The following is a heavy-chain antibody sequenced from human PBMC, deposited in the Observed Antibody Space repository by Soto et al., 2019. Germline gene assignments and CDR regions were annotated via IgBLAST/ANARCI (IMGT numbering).Heavy chain of an antibody. V-gene: IGHV3-9*01. CDR2: ITWNGGRI. J-gene: IGHJ4*02. D-gene: IGHD4-4*01. CDR3: VRGFYTVDYYFDF. Sequence: EVQLVESGGGLVQPGRSLRLSCAASGFTFDNYAMHWVRQGPGTGLEWVAGITWNGGRIHYADSVKGRFTISRDNTKISLSLQINSLRAEDTALYFCVRGFYTVDYYFDFWGQGTQVTVSS. CDR1: GFTFDNYA.